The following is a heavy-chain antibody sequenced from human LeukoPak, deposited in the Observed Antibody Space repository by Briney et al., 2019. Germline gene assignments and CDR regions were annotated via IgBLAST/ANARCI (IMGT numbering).Heavy chain of an antibody. V-gene: IGHV4-30-2*01. D-gene: IGHD3-3*01. CDR3: ARVAGDFWSGYHFDY. CDR2: IYHSGST. Sequence: KPSETLSLTCAVSGGSISSGGYSWSWIRQPPGKGLEWIGYIYHSGSTYYNPSLESRVTISVDRSKNQFSLKLSSVTAADTAVYYCARVAGDFWSGYHFDYWGQGTLVTVSS. J-gene: IGHJ4*02. CDR1: GGSISSGGYS.